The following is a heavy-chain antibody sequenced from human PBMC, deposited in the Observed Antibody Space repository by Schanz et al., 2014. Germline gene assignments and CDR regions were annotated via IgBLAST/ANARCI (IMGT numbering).Heavy chain of an antibody. D-gene: IGHD6-13*01. J-gene: IGHJ4*02. CDR3: AKSQGSSFDS. CDR2: ISGRDGST. Sequence: VQLVESGGGVVQPGRSLRLSCAASGFMFSSYGMHWVRQAPGMGLEWVSAISGRDGSTYYADSVKGRFTISSDNSKSTLYLQMSSLRAEDTAVYYCAKSQGSSFDSWGQGTLVTVSS. CDR1: GFMFSSYG. V-gene: IGHV3-23*04.